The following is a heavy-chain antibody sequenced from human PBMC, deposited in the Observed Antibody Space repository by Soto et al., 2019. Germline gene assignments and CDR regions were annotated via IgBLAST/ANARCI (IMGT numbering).Heavy chain of an antibody. CDR3: ARDPGVGDYEGYYYYGMDV. J-gene: IGHJ6*02. Sequence: QVQLQESGPGLVKPSGTLSLTCAVSGGSIRSRNWWSWVRQPTGKGLEWIGEIYDSGNTNYNPSLKSRVTISVDKSKNQFSLKLSSVTAADTAVYYCARDPGVGDYEGYYYYGMDVWGQGTTVTFSS. D-gene: IGHD4-17*01. V-gene: IGHV4-4*02. CDR1: GGSIRSRNW. CDR2: IYDSGNT.